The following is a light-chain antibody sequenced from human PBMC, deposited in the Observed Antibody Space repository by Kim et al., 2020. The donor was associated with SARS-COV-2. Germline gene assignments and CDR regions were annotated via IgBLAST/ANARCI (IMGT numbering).Light chain of an antibody. V-gene: IGLV3-1*01. Sequence: SDSPGQTASITCSGDKFGDKYACWYQQKPGQFPVLVIYQDSKRPSGIPERFSGSNSGNTATLTISGTQAMDEADYYCQAWDSSTVVFGGGTQLTVL. CDR1: KFGDKY. CDR3: QAWDSSTVV. CDR2: QDS. J-gene: IGLJ2*01.